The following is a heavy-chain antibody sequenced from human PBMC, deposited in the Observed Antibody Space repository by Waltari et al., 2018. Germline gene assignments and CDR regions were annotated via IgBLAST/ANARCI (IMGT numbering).Heavy chain of an antibody. CDR3: ARVERSYHYDSSGCLFDY. V-gene: IGHV4-34*01. CDR1: GGSFSGYY. D-gene: IGHD3-22*01. J-gene: IGHJ4*02. CDR2: INHSGST. Sequence: QVQLQQWGAGLLKPSETLSLTCAVYGGSFSGYYWSWIRQPPGKGLEWIGEINHSGSTNYNPSLKSRVTISVDTSKNQFSLKLSSVTAADTAVYYCARVERSYHYDSSGCLFDYWGQGTLVTVSS.